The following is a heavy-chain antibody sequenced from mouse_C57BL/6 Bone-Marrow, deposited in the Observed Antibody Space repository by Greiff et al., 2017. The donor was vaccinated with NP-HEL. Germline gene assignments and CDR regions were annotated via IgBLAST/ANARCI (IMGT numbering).Heavy chain of an antibody. Sequence: QVQLQQSGAELVMPGASVKLSCKASGYTFTSYWMHWVKQRPGQGLEWIGEIDPSDSYTNYNQKFKGKSTLTVDKSSSTAYMQLSSLTSEDSAVYYCARERGGNEDYYAMDYWGQGTSVTVSS. J-gene: IGHJ4*01. CDR3: ARERGGNEDYYAMDY. V-gene: IGHV1-69*01. CDR1: GYTFTSYW. D-gene: IGHD1-1*02. CDR2: IDPSDSYT.